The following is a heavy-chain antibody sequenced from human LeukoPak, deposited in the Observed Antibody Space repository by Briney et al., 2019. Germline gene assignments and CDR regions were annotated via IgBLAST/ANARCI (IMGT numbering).Heavy chain of an antibody. CDR1: GGSFSGYY. Sequence: SETLSLTCAVYGGSFSGYYWSWIRQPPGKGLEWIGEINHSGSTNYNPSLKSRVTISVDTSKNQFSLKLSSVTAADTAVYYCARDVSQYYYGSGSSAYFDYWGQGTLVTVSS. D-gene: IGHD3-10*01. CDR3: ARDVSQYYYGSGSSAYFDY. J-gene: IGHJ4*02. V-gene: IGHV4-34*01. CDR2: INHSGST.